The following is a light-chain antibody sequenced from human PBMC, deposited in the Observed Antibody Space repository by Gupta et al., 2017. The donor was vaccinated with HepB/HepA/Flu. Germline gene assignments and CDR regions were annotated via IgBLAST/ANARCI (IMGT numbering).Light chain of an antibody. Sequence: DIQMTQSPSSLSASVGDRVTITCRASQSISLNWYQQKPGKAPKLLIYAASNVQSGVPSRFSGSGSGTDFTLTISSLQPEDFATYYCQESYSTPFTFGHGTKVDIK. CDR2: AAS. J-gene: IGKJ3*01. V-gene: IGKV1-39*01. CDR3: QESYSTPFT. CDR1: QSIS.